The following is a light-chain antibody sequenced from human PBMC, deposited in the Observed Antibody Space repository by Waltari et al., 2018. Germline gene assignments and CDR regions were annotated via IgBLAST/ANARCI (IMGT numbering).Light chain of an antibody. CDR1: SSDIGGYNY. J-gene: IGLJ2*01. V-gene: IGLV2-14*03. CDR3: SAYTSTNTVI. CDR2: DVT. Sequence: QSALTQPASVSGSPGQSITISCTGTSSDIGGYNYVSWYQQHPGKAPKLMLFDVTNRPSGVSDRFSGSKSCNTASLTISGLHTDDESDYYCSAYTSTNTVIFGGGTKVTVL.